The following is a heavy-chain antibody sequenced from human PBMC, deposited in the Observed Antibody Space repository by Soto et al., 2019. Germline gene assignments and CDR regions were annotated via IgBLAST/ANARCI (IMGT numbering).Heavy chain of an antibody. J-gene: IGHJ6*02. CDR2: ISAYNGNT. CDR3: ARLVREPLYYYYGMDV. CDR1: GYTFTSYG. V-gene: IGHV1-18*01. D-gene: IGHD2-21*01. Sequence: ASVKVSCKASGYTFTSYGISWVRQAPGQGLEWMGWISAYNGNTNYAQKLQGRVTMTTDTSTSTAYMELRSLRSDDTAVYYCARLVREPLYYYYGMDVWGQGTTVTVSS.